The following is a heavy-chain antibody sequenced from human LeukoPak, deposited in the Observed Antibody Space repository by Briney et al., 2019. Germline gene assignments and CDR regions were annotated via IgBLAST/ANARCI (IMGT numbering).Heavy chain of an antibody. Sequence: ASVKVSCKASGYSFINHNVHWVRQAPGQGLEWMGIINPESGGAYYVQKFQGRVTMSRDTSTSTVFMELISLRSEDTAVYYCARVFGSGTYLFDYWGQGTLVTVSS. J-gene: IGHJ4*02. CDR1: GYSFINHN. CDR3: ARVFGSGTYLFDY. D-gene: IGHD3-10*01. CDR2: INPESGGA. V-gene: IGHV1-46*01.